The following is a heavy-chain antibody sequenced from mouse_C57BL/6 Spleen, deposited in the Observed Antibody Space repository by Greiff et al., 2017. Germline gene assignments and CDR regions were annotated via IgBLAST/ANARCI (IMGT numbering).Heavy chain of an antibody. CDR1: GYTFTDYD. Sequence: VQGVESGAELVRPGASVTLSCKASGYTFTDYDMHWVKQTPVHGLEWIGSIDPGTGCTASNQKFKGKAILTADTSSSTAYMELSSLTSEDSAVYYWTRQVAHDVDYGGQGTSLTVSS. D-gene: IGHD1-1*01. J-gene: IGHJ2*02. CDR2: IDPGTGCT. CDR3: TRQVAHDVDY. V-gene: IGHV1-15*01.